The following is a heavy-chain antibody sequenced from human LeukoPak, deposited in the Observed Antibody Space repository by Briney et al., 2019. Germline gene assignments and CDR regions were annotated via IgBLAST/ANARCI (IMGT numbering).Heavy chain of an antibody. V-gene: IGHV3-48*01. Sequence: QTGGSLRLSCAASGFTFSTYRMNWVRQAPGKGLEWVSYISSSSSTIYYVDSVKGRFTISRDSAKNSLYLQMNGLRAEDTAVYYCARGGYTSKEHDYWGQGTLATVSS. CDR2: ISSSSSTI. J-gene: IGHJ4*02. CDR1: GFTFSTYR. D-gene: IGHD5-18*01. CDR3: ARGGYTSKEHDY.